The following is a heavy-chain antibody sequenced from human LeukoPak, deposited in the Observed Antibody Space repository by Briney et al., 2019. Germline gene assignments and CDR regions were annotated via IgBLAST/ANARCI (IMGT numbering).Heavy chain of an antibody. CDR2: INHSGST. CDR1: GGSISSSY. D-gene: IGHD1-1*01. V-gene: IGHV4-59*01. J-gene: IGHJ6*03. CDR3: ARATNDARNAHSTGGLYYMDV. Sequence: SETLSLTCTVSGGSISSSYWTWIRQPAGKGLEWIGNINHSGSTRYNPSLKSRVTIFLDMSKNQISLELHSLTATDTAVYYCARATNDARNAHSTGGLYYMDVWGKGTTVIVSS.